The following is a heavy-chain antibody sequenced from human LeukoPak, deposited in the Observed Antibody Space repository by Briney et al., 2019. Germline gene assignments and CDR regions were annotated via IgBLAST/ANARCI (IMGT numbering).Heavy chain of an antibody. CDR2: IYYSGST. J-gene: IGHJ3*02. V-gene: IGHV4-61*01. Sequence: SETLSLTCTVSGGSVSSGNYYWSWIRQPPGKGPEWIGYIYYSGSTNYNPSLKSRVTISVDTSKNQFSLKLSSVTAADTAVYYCARDTTMVRGVSAFDIWGQGKMVTVSS. D-gene: IGHD3-10*01. CDR1: GGSVSSGNYY. CDR3: ARDTTMVRGVSAFDI.